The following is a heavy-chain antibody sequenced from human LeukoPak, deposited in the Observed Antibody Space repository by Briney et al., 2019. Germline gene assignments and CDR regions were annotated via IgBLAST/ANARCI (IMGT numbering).Heavy chain of an antibody. CDR1: GGSISSSSYY. Sequence: SETLSLTCTVSGGSISSSSYYWGWIRQPPGKGLEWIGSIYYSGSTYYNPSLKSRVTISVDTSKNQFSLKLSSVTAADTAVYYCARAQWLGLADWGQGTLVTVFS. V-gene: IGHV4-39*07. CDR2: IYYSGST. J-gene: IGHJ4*02. CDR3: ARAQWLGLAD. D-gene: IGHD5-12*01.